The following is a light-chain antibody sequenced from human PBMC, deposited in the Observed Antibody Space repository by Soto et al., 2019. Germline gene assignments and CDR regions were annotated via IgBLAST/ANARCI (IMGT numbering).Light chain of an antibody. J-gene: IGLJ3*02. CDR1: SSDIGSYDH. CDR3: SSFAGSNNVV. CDR2: DVT. Sequence: QSVLTQPPSASGSPGQSVTISCAGTSSDIGSYDHVSWYQQHHGKAPKLMIYDVTKRPSGVPDRFSGSKSGNAASLTVSGLHTEDEADYYCSSFAGSNNVVFGGGTKLTVL. V-gene: IGLV2-8*01.